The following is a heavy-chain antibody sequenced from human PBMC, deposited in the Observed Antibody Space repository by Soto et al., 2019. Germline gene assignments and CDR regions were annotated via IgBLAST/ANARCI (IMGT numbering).Heavy chain of an antibody. CDR1: GFIFSDYY. Sequence: LRLSCAASGFIFSDYYMSWIRQAPGRGLDWVSYISSSGSAMYYADSVKGRFTISRDNAKNSLYLQMNSLRAEDTAVYYCARAPTGTTPGHRYYYYGMDVWGQGTTVTVSS. V-gene: IGHV3-11*01. D-gene: IGHD1-1*01. CDR2: ISSSGSAM. CDR3: ARAPTGTTPGHRYYYYGMDV. J-gene: IGHJ6*02.